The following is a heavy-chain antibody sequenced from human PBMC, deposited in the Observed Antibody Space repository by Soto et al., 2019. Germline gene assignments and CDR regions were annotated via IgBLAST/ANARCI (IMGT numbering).Heavy chain of an antibody. D-gene: IGHD1-26*01. J-gene: IGHJ4*02. CDR2: FNHSGDT. Sequence: SETLSLTCAVYGGSLSGYYWSWIRQPPGKALEWIGEFNHSGDTNYNPSLKSRVSISADTSKNEVFLNLSSVTAADTAMYYCARHHVRGRTIAGAAEFWGQGTLVTVSS. CDR3: ARHHVRGRTIAGAAEF. CDR1: GGSLSGYY. V-gene: IGHV4-34*01.